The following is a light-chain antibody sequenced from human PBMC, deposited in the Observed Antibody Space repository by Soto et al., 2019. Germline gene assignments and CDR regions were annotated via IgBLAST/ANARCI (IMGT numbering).Light chain of an antibody. CDR2: AAS. Sequence: DIQMTQSPSSLSASVGDRVTITCRASQSISSYLNWYQQKPGKAPKLLIYAASSLQSGVPSRFSGSGSGTEFTLTISSLQPEDFATYYCQQSYSTPITFGQGKRLEIK. CDR3: QQSYSTPIT. J-gene: IGKJ5*01. CDR1: QSISSY. V-gene: IGKV1-39*01.